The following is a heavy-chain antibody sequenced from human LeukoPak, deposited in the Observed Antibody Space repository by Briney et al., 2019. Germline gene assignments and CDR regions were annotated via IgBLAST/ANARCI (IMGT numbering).Heavy chain of an antibody. CDR3: AKTHYDLLDV. J-gene: IGHJ6*02. CDR1: GFSFSTSP. V-gene: IGHV3-23*01. D-gene: IGHD5-12*01. Sequence: GFLRLSCAASGFSFSTSPMGWVRQPPGKGLEWVSAMNNGPGATFYRDSVRGRFTISRDDSKSTLYLQMNSLRAEDTGTYYCAKTHYDLLDVWGQGTTVTVSS. CDR2: MNNGPGAT.